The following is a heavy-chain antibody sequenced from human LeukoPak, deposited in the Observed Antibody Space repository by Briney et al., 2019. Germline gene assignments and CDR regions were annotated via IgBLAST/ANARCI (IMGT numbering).Heavy chain of an antibody. J-gene: IGHJ3*02. CDR3: ARDVTPRGATGPAFDI. CDR1: GGSFSGYY. Sequence: PSETLSLTCAVYGGSFSGYYWSWIRQPPGKGLEWIGEINHSGSTNYNPSLRSRVTISVDTSKNQFSLKLSSVTAADTAVYYCARDVTPRGATGPAFDIWGQGTMVTVSS. CDR2: INHSGST. V-gene: IGHV4-34*01. D-gene: IGHD3-10*01.